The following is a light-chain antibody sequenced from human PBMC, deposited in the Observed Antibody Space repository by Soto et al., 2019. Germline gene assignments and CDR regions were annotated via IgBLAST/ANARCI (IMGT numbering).Light chain of an antibody. CDR1: SSDVTSYNY. CDR3: SSYTSSSSSHV. V-gene: IGLV2-14*01. CDR2: EVS. J-gene: IGLJ1*01. Sequence: QSALTQPASVSGSPGQSITISCTGTSSDVTSYNYVSWYQQHPGKAPKLLIYEVSNRPSGISNRFSGSKSGNTASLTISGLQAEDEADYYCSSYTSSSSSHVFGTGTKLTVL.